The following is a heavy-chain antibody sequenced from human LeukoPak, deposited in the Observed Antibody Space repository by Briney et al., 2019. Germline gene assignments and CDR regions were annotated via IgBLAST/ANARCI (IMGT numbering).Heavy chain of an antibody. V-gene: IGHV1-2*04. CDR2: INPNSGGT. CDR1: GYTFTGYY. J-gene: IGHJ4*02. D-gene: IGHD5-12*01. Sequence: ASVKVPCKASGYTFTGYYLHWVRQAPGQGLEWMGWINPNSGGTNYAQKFQGWVTMTRDTSISTAYMELSRLRSDDTAVYYCARGGGYDFKAAFDYWGQGTLVTVSS. CDR3: ARGGGYDFKAAFDY.